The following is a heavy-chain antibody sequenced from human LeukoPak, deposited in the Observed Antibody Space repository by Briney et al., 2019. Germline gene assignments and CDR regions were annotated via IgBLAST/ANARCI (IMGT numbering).Heavy chain of an antibody. CDR1: GVSISGFY. V-gene: IGHV4-4*08. CDR2: IHSGGST. Sequence: KTSETLSLTCSASGVSISGFYWNWIRQPPRKGPEWVGYIHSGGSTASNPSLRSRITFSIDTSKNQVPLRLSSVTAADTAVYYCARLSCSDAVCPTLPYNHFDPWGQGTLVIVST. J-gene: IGHJ5*02. CDR3: ARLSCSDAVCPTLPYNHFDP. D-gene: IGHD2-15*01.